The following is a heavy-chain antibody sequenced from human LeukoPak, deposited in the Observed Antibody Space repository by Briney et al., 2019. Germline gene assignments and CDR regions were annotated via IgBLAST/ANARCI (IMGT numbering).Heavy chain of an antibody. Sequence: SETLSLTCSVSGGSISNYWSWIRQPPGKGLEWIGYIYYTGSTNYNPSLKSRVTISVDTSKNQFSLKLSSVTAADTAVYYCARDKRYYYGSGSRRDYYYYMDVWGKGTTVTISS. V-gene: IGHV4-59*01. CDR3: ARDKRYYYGSGSRRDYYYYMDV. D-gene: IGHD3-10*01. J-gene: IGHJ6*03. CDR2: IYYTGST. CDR1: GGSISNY.